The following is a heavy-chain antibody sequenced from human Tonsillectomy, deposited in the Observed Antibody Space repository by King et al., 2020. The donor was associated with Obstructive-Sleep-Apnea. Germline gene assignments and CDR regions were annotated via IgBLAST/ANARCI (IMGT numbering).Heavy chain of an antibody. V-gene: IGHV2-5*02. Sequence: TLKESGPTLVKPTQTLTLTSTFSWFSLSTRGVGVGWIRQAPGKALEWTGLIYWDVYKRYSPSLKSRLTITKDASENQVVLTMTDMDPVDTATYYCAHRSSGGPSGFDYWGQGTLVTVSS. CDR3: AHRSSGGPSGFDY. CDR1: WFSLSTRGVG. D-gene: IGHD6-19*01. J-gene: IGHJ4*02. CDR2: IYWDVYK.